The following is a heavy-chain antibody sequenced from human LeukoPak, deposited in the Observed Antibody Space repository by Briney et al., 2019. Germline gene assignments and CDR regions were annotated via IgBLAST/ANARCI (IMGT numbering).Heavy chain of an antibody. CDR3: TRDRVSSGWCGLQDY. D-gene: IGHD6-19*01. Sequence: PSETLSLTCTVSGGSITTGSFYWTWIRQPAGEALEWIGRIYSSGSTNYNPSLKSRVTISVDTSKNQFSLNLSSVTAADTAVYYCTRDRVSSGWCGLQDYWGQGILVTVSS. J-gene: IGHJ4*02. CDR2: IYSSGST. CDR1: GGSITTGSFY. V-gene: IGHV4-61*02.